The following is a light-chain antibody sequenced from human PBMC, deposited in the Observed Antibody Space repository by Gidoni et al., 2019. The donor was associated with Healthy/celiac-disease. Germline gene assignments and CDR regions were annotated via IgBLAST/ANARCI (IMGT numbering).Light chain of an antibody. Sequence: DIVMTQSPDSLAVSLSERATTNCKSSQSVLYSSNNKNYLAWYQQNPGQPPKLLIYWASTREAGVPDLICGSRSGTDFTLTISSLQAEDVAVYYCQQYYSTPPLTFGGGTKVEIK. CDR1: QSVLYSSNNKNY. J-gene: IGKJ4*01. V-gene: IGKV4-1*01. CDR3: QQYYSTPPLT. CDR2: WAS.